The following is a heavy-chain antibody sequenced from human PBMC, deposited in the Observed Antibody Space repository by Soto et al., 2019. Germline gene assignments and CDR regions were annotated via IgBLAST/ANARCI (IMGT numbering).Heavy chain of an antibody. CDR3: ARDINDYVWGSYRAIDY. V-gene: IGHV3-21*01. D-gene: IGHD3-16*02. Sequence: RLSCAASGFTFSSYSMNWVRQAPGKGLEWVSSISSSSSYIYYADSVKGRFTISRDNAKNSLYLQVNSLRAEDTAVYYCARDINDYVWGSYRAIDYWGQGTLVTVSS. CDR1: GFTFSSYS. CDR2: ISSSSSYI. J-gene: IGHJ4*02.